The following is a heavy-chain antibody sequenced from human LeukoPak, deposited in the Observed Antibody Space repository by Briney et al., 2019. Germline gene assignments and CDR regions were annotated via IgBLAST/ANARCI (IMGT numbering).Heavy chain of an antibody. D-gene: IGHD1-26*01. V-gene: IGHV1-69*04. CDR1: GGTFSSYA. Sequence: GASVKVSCKASGGTFSSYAISWVRQAPGQGLEWMGRIIPILGIANYAQKFQGRVTITADKSTSTAYMELSSLRSEDTAVYYCARPIVGATTWDLVYWGQGTLVTVSS. J-gene: IGHJ4*02. CDR2: IIPILGIA. CDR3: ARPIVGATTWDLVY.